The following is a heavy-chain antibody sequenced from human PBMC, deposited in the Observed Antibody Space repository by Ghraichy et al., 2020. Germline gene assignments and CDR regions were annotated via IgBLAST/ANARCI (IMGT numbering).Heavy chain of an antibody. V-gene: IGHV2-26*01. CDR2: IFSNDEK. D-gene: IGHD1/OR15-1a*01. Sequence: SGPTLVKPTETLTLTCTVSGFSLSNARMGVSWIRQPPGKALEWLAHIFSNDEKSYSTSLKSRLTISKDTSKSQVVLTMTNMDPVDTATYYCARIVELEHGPSFYYYYYYMDVWGKGTTVTVSS. J-gene: IGHJ6*03. CDR3: ARIVELEHGPSFYYYYYYMDV. CDR1: GFSLSNARMG.